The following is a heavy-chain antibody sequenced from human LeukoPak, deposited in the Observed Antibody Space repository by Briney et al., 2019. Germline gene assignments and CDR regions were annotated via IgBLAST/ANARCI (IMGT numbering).Heavy chain of an antibody. Sequence: ASVKVSCKASGYTFTGYYMHWVRQAPGQGHEWMGWINPNSGGTNYAQKFQGWVTMTRDTSISTAYMELSRLRSDDTAVYYCARGGIVVVPAAHNWFDPWGQGTLVTVSS. D-gene: IGHD2-2*01. CDR3: ARGGIVVVPAAHNWFDP. J-gene: IGHJ5*02. V-gene: IGHV1-2*04. CDR1: GYTFTGYY. CDR2: INPNSGGT.